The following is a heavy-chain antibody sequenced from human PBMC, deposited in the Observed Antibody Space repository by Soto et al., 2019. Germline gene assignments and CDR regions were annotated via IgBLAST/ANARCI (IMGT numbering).Heavy chain of an antibody. Sequence: SETLSLTCTVSGGSISSGDYYWSWIRQPPGKGLEWIGYIYYSGSTYYNPSLKSRVTISVDTSKNQFSLKLSSVTAADTAVYYCALGRDSWSGSFPYWGQGTLVTVSS. J-gene: IGHJ4*02. V-gene: IGHV4-30-4*01. CDR2: IYYSGST. CDR3: ALGRDSWSGSFPY. CDR1: GGSISSGDYY. D-gene: IGHD3-3*01.